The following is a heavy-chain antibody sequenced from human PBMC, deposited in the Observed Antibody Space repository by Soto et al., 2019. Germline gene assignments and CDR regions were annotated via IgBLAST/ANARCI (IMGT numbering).Heavy chain of an antibody. J-gene: IGHJ6*02. CDR2: INPSGGST. CDR3: ARAGEGVYGMDV. D-gene: IGHD3-16*01. Sequence: ASVKVSCKASGYTFTSYYMHWVRQAPGQGLEWMGIINPSGGSTSYAQKFQGRVTTTRDTSTSTVYMELSSLRSEDTAVYYCARAGEGVYGMDVWGRGTTVTVSS. V-gene: IGHV1-46*01. CDR1: GYTFTSYY.